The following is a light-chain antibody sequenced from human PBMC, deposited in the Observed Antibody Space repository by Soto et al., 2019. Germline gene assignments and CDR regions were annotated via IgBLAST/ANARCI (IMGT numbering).Light chain of an antibody. Sequence: QSALTQPRPVSGSPGQSVTISCTGTSSDVGGYNYVSWYQHHPGKAPKVMIYDVSKRPSVVPDRFSGSKSGNTASLTISWLQAEDEADYYCCSYAGSYTYVFGTGTKV. V-gene: IGLV2-11*01. J-gene: IGLJ1*01. CDR3: CSYAGSYTYV. CDR2: DVS. CDR1: SSDVGGYNY.